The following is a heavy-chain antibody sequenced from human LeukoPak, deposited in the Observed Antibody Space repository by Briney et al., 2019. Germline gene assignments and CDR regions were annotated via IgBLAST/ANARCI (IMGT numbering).Heavy chain of an antibody. CDR2: ISSSGSTI. CDR3: ARGSSTYDY. Sequence: QPGGSLGLSCAASGFTFSSYEMNWVRQAPGKGLEWVSYISSSGSTIYYADSVKGRFTISRDNAKNSLYLQMNSLRAEDTAVYYCARGSSTYDYWGQGTLVTVSS. V-gene: IGHV3-48*03. J-gene: IGHJ4*02. CDR1: GFTFSSYE.